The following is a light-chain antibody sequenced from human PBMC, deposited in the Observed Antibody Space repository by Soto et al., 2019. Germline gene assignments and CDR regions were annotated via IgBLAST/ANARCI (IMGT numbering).Light chain of an antibody. Sequence: DIQMTQSPSTLSASVGDRVTITCRASQSISSWLAWYQQKPGKAPKVLIYRASTLESGVPSRFSGSGSGTEFTLIIGSLQPDDFATYCCQQYNSYPWTFGQGTKVEIK. V-gene: IGKV1-5*03. J-gene: IGKJ1*01. CDR1: QSISSW. CDR3: QQYNSYPWT. CDR2: RAS.